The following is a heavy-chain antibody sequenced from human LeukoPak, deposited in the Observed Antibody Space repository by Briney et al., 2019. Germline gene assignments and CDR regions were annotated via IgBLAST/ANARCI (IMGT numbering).Heavy chain of an antibody. CDR1: GGSISSSSYY. Sequence: SETLSLTCTVSGGSISSSSYYWGWIRQPPGKGLEWIGSIYYSGSTYYNPSLKSRVTISVDTSKNQFSLKLSSVTAADTAVYYCARPDSGSGSYINWGQGTLVTVSS. V-gene: IGHV4-39*07. CDR2: IYYSGST. D-gene: IGHD3-10*01. CDR3: ARPDSGSGSYIN. J-gene: IGHJ4*02.